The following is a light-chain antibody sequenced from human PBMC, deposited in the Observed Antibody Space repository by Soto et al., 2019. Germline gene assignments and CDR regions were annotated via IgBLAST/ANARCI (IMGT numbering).Light chain of an antibody. CDR1: QSISSY. CDR3: QQSYSTPPWT. V-gene: IGKV1-39*01. CDR2: AAS. Sequence: DIQMTQSPSSLSASVGDRVTITCRASQSISSYLNWYQQKPGKAPKRLIYAASSLQSGVTSRFSGSGSGTDFTLTISSLQPEDFATYYCQQSYSTPPWTFGQGTKVEIK. J-gene: IGKJ1*01.